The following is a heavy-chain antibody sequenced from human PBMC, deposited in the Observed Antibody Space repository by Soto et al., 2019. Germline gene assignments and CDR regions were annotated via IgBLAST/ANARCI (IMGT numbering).Heavy chain of an antibody. Sequence: SETLSLTCAVYGGSFSVYYWSWIRQPPGKGLEWIGEINHSGSTNYNPSLESRVTISVDTSKNQFSLKLSSVTAADTAVYYCARQIPPRYSGYASHFDYWGQGTLVTVSS. CDR1: GGSFSVYY. CDR3: ARQIPPRYSGYASHFDY. J-gene: IGHJ4*02. D-gene: IGHD5-12*01. CDR2: INHSGST. V-gene: IGHV4-34*01.